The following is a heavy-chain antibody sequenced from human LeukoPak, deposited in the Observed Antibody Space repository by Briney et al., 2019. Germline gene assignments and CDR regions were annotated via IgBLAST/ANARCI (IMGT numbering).Heavy chain of an antibody. J-gene: IGHJ4*02. V-gene: IGHV3-48*03. D-gene: IGHD3-10*01. CDR3: ARGGSFVEY. CDR1: GFTFSNYE. Sequence: GGSLRLSCAASGFTFSNYEMHWVRRAPGKGLEWVSYISSGGSTVHYADSVKGRFTVSRDNAKNSLYLQVSSLRAEDTAVYYCARGGSFVEYWGQGTLVIVSS. CDR2: ISSGGSTV.